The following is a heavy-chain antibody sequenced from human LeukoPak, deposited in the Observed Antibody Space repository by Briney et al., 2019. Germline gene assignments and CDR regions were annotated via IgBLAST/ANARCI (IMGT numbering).Heavy chain of an antibody. D-gene: IGHD2-2*01. V-gene: IGHV4-59*01. CDR3: ASYVGYCSSTSCSNDAFDI. CDR1: GGSISSYY. CDR2: IYYSGST. Sequence: SETLSLTCTVSGGSISSYYWSWIRQPPGKGLEWIGYIYYSGSTNYNPSLKSRVTISVDTSKNLFSLKLSSVTAADTAVYYCASYVGYCSSTSCSNDAFDIWGQGTMVTVSS. J-gene: IGHJ3*02.